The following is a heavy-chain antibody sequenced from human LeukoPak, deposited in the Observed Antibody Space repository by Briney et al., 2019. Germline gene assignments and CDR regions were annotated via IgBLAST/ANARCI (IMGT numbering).Heavy chain of an antibody. CDR1: GFTFSSYW. CDR3: ARDSRLTYYFDY. CDR2: INSDGSST. V-gene: IGHV3-74*01. Sequence: GGSLRLSCAASGFTFSSYWMHWVRQAPGKGLVWVSRINSDGSSTSYADSVKGRFTISRDNAKNTLYLQMNGLRAEDTAVYYCARDSRLTYYFDYWGQGTLVTVSS. J-gene: IGHJ4*02. D-gene: IGHD2-2*01.